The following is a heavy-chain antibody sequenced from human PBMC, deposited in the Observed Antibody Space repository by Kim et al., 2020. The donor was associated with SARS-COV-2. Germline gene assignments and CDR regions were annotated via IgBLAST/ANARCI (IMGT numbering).Heavy chain of an antibody. D-gene: IGHD3-10*01. V-gene: IGHV3-48*02. CDR3: ARDLRALFGESMDAFYYYYGMDV. Sequence: GGSLRLSCAASGFTFSSYSMNWVRQAPGKGLEWVSYISSSSSTIYYADSVKGRFTISRDNAKNSLYLQMNSLRDEDTAVYYCARDLRALFGESMDAFYYYYGMDVWGQGTTVTVSS. J-gene: IGHJ6*02. CDR1: GFTFSSYS. CDR2: ISSSSSTI.